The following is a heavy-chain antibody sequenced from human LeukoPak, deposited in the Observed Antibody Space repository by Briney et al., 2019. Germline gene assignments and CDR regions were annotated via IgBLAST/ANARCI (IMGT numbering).Heavy chain of an antibody. CDR2: INHSGST. V-gene: IGHV4-34*01. CDR1: GGSFSGYY. D-gene: IGHD5-24*01. Sequence: KPSETLSLTCAVYGGSFSGYYWSWIRQPPGKGLEWIGEINHSGSTNYNPSLKSRVTISVDTSKNQFSLKLSSVTAADTAVYYCASISGDGYMIDYWGQGTLATVSS. CDR3: ASISGDGYMIDY. J-gene: IGHJ4*02.